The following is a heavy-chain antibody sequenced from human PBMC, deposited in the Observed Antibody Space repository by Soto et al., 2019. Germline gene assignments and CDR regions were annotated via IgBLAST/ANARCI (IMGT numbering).Heavy chain of an antibody. CDR1: GDYINSSNW. Sequence: HVQLQESGPGLVKTSGTRSLTCAVSGDYINSSNWWSSVRQAPGTGLEWIGEIYHSWATTYNRSLKSGATIYVDPSNNHFSLKLTSVTAADTAVYFCARDLGTGTDYWGRGTLGTVAS. D-gene: IGHD1-1*01. CDR2: IYHSWAT. CDR3: ARDLGTGTDY. J-gene: IGHJ4*02. V-gene: IGHV4-4*02.